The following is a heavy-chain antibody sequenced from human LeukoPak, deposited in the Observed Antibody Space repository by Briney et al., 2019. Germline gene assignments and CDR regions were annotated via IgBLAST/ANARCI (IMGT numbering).Heavy chain of an antibody. J-gene: IGHJ4*02. V-gene: IGHV3-7*01. D-gene: IGHD6-13*01. Sequence: GGSLRLSCAASGFTFSGYWMSWVRQAPGKGLEWLANIKQDGSEKYYVDSVKGRFTISRDNAKNSLYLQMNSLRAEDTAVYYCARDFSQQLVPFDYWGQGTLVTVSS. CDR3: ARDFSQQLVPFDY. CDR2: IKQDGSEK. CDR1: GFTFSGYW.